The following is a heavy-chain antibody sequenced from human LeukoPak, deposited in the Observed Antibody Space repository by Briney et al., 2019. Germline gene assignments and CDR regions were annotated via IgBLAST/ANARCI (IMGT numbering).Heavy chain of an antibody. J-gene: IGHJ4*02. CDR3: ARDIPGGSNWFDY. CDR1: GFRSSNYW. V-gene: IGHV3-7*01. D-gene: IGHD6-13*01. CDR2: INEDGSKK. Sequence: GGSLRLSCAASGFRSSNYWLSWVRQAPGKGLEWVANINEDGSKKYHADSVKGRFTISRDNAKNSLYLQMNSLRVEDTAVYYCARDIPGGSNWFDYWGQGSLVTVSS.